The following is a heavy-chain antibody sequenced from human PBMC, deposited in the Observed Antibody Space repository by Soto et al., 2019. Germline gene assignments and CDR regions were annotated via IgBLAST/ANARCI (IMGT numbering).Heavy chain of an antibody. D-gene: IGHD2-8*02. Sequence: PGESLQISCQASGYRFSNFWIALVRQMPGEGLEWLGIIYPDDSDTRYSPSFLGQVTISADKSIKTTYLQWSSLKASDTAIYFCASSVLVTSTMNYFDLWGQGTLVTVSS. J-gene: IGHJ4*02. CDR2: IYPDDSDT. V-gene: IGHV5-51*01. CDR1: GYRFSNFW. CDR3: ASSVLVTSTMNYFDL.